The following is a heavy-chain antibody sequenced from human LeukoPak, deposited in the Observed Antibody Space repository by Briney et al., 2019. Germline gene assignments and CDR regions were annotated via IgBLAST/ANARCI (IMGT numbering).Heavy chain of an antibody. CDR1: GFTFSGYG. CDR3: AKDGGYDFWSGSIDY. D-gene: IGHD3-3*01. Sequence: PGGSLRLSCAASGFTFSGYGMHWVRQAPGKGLEWVAVISYDGSNKYYADSVKGRFTISRDNSKNTLYLQMNSLRAEDTAVYYCAKDGGYDFWSGSIDYWGQGTLVTVSS. J-gene: IGHJ4*02. CDR2: ISYDGSNK. V-gene: IGHV3-30*18.